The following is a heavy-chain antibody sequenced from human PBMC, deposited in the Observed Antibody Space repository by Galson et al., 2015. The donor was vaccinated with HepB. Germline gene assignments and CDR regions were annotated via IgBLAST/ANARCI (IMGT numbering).Heavy chain of an antibody. CDR1: GFTFSSYS. D-gene: IGHD3-22*01. Sequence: SLRLSCAASGFTFSSYSMNWVRQAPGKGLEWVSYISSSSSTIYYADSVKGRFTISRDNAKNSLYLQMNSLRAEDTAVYYCARDGYYDSSGLDAFDIWGQGTMVTVSS. CDR2: ISSSSSTI. J-gene: IGHJ3*02. CDR3: ARDGYYDSSGLDAFDI. V-gene: IGHV3-48*01.